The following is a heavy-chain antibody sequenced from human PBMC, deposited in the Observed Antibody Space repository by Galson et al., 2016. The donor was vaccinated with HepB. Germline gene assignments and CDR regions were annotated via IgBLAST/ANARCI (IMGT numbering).Heavy chain of an antibody. D-gene: IGHD5-24*01. CDR2: ISGSGVNA. V-gene: IGHV3-23*01. J-gene: IGHJ4*02. Sequence: LRLSCAASGFTFSTYAMSWVRQAPGKGLEWVSAISGSGVNAHYADSVKGRFTISRDNSKNTLYLQMNSLRAEDTAIYYCARDGGGGYNLDYWGQGTLVTVSS. CDR3: ARDGGGGYNLDY. CDR1: GFTFSTYA.